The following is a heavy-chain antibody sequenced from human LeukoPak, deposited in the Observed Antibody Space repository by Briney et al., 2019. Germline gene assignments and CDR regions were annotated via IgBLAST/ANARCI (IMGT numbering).Heavy chain of an antibody. V-gene: IGHV3-9*01. D-gene: IGHD6-13*01. Sequence: GGSLRLSCAASGFTFDDYAMHWVRQAPGKGLEWVSGISWNSGSIGYADSVKGRFTISRDNAKNSLYLQMNSLRAEDTALYYCAKGIAGSSWYLDYWGQGTLVTVSS. CDR1: GFTFDDYA. CDR2: ISWNSGSI. CDR3: AKGIAGSSWYLDY. J-gene: IGHJ4*02.